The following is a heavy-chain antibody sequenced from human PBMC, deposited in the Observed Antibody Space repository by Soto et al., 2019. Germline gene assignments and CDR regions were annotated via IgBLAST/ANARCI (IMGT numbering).Heavy chain of an antibody. D-gene: IGHD2-15*01. CDR1: GGSIYRSGYY. V-gene: IGHV4-39*01. CDR3: GKVLVGATGHTDSDS. J-gene: IGHJ4*02. CDR2: IDYNGVT. Sequence: SETLSLTCTVSGGSIYRSGYYWGWIRQPPGRGLEWIGNIDYNGVTYSNPSLKSRVTISRDMSKNQFSLKLTSVTAADTALYYCGKVLVGATGHTDSDSWGPGTLVTVSS.